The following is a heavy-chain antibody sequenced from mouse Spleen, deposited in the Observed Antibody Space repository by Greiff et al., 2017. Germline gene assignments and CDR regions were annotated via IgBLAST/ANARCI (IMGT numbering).Heavy chain of an antibody. CDR1: GYTFTSYW. Sequence: QVQLQQSGAELVKPGASVKMSCKASGYTFTSYWITWVKQRPGQGLEWIGDIYPGSGSTNYNEKFKSKATLTVDTSSSTAYMQLSSLTSEDSAVYYCARGYDGIYAMDYWGQGTSVTVSS. V-gene: IGHV1-55*01. CDR2: IYPGSGST. J-gene: IGHJ4*01. D-gene: IGHD2-2*01. CDR3: ARGYDGIYAMDY.